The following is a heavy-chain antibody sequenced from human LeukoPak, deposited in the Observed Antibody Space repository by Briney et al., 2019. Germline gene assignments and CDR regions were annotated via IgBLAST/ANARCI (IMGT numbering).Heavy chain of an antibody. CDR3: AREYRGYSSSSIAFDI. CDR1: GYTFTSYG. CDR2: ISAYNGNT. J-gene: IGHJ3*02. D-gene: IGHD6-6*01. Sequence: GASMKVSCKASGYTFTSYGISWVRQAPGQGLEWMGWISAYNGNTNYAQKLQGRVTMTTDTSTSTAYMELRSLRSDDTAVYYCAREYRGYSSSSIAFDIWGQGTMVTVSS. V-gene: IGHV1-18*01.